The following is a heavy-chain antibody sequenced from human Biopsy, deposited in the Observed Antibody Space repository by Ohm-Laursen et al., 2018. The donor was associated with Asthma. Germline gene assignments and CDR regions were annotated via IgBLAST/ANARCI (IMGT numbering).Heavy chain of an antibody. D-gene: IGHD3-22*01. CDR3: ARGDSSNWSHYYFDY. Sequence: LTLTCAASGFAVSRDYMFWVRQAPGKGLEWVSVIYSGGTSHTADSVRGRFTISRDFSKNTLHLQMHSLRVEDTAVYYCARGDSSNWSHYYFDYWGQGTLVTVSS. V-gene: IGHV3-53*01. CDR2: IYSGGTS. J-gene: IGHJ4*02. CDR1: GFAVSRDY.